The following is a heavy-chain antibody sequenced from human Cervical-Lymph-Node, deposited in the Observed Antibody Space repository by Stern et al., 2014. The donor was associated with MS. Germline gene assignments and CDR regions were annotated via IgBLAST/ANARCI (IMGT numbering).Heavy chain of an antibody. CDR1: GFTFRNYY. V-gene: IGHV3-11*06. Sequence: VQLVESGGGLVKPGGSLRLSCVASGFTFRNYYMSWIRQAPGKGLEWLSYISTTTNYIKYAESVKGRFTISRDNAKNSLYLQMNSLRGEDTAIYYCARAFSTGWYGGSDYWGQGTLVSVSS. CDR2: ISTTTNYI. CDR3: ARAFSTGWYGGSDY. J-gene: IGHJ4*02. D-gene: IGHD6-19*01.